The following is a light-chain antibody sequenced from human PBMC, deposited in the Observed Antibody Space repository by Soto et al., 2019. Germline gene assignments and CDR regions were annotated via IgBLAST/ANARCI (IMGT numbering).Light chain of an antibody. J-gene: IGKJ5*01. CDR3: QQYKSWPPIT. V-gene: IGKV3-15*01. Sequence: EIVMTHSPATLSVSPCERATLSCSASQNMRSNLAWYQQKPGQAPRLLIYGASTRATGIPARFSGSGSGTEFTLTITSLQSEDYAVYYCQQYKSWPPITFGQGTRLEIK. CDR2: GAS. CDR1: QNMRSN.